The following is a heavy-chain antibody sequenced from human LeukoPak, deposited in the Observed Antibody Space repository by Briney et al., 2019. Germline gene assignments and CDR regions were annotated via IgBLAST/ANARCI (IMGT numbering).Heavy chain of an antibody. Sequence: KASETLSLTCTVSGGSISSSSYYWGWIRQPPGKGLEWIGSIYYSGSTYYNPSLKSRVTISVDTSKNQFSLKLSSVTAADTAVYYCASQRVGRLLWFGESHAFDIWGQGTMVTVSS. D-gene: IGHD3-10*01. CDR1: GGSISSSSYY. CDR3: ASQRVGRLLWFGESHAFDI. V-gene: IGHV4-39*01. J-gene: IGHJ3*02. CDR2: IYYSGST.